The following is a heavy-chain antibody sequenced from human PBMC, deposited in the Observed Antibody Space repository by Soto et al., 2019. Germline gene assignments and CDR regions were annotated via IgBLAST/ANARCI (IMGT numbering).Heavy chain of an antibody. J-gene: IGHJ1*01. CDR1: GGTFSSYA. Sequence: QVQLVQSGAEVKKPGSSVKVSCKASGGTFSSYAISWVRQAPGQGLEWMGGIIPIFGTANYAQKFQGRVPITADESTSTAYMELGSLRSEDTAVYYCARAWGYCSGGSCDWQYFQHWGQGTLVTVSS. V-gene: IGHV1-69*12. D-gene: IGHD2-15*01. CDR2: IIPIFGTA. CDR3: ARAWGYCSGGSCDWQYFQH.